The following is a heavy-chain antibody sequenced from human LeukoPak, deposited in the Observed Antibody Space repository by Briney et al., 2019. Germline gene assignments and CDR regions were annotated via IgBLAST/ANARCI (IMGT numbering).Heavy chain of an antibody. Sequence: SETLSLTCTVSGGSISSSSYYWGWIRQPPGKGLEWIGSNYYSGSTYYNPSLKSRVTISVDTSKNQFSLKLSSVTAADTAVYYCASDFWSGYYLDYWGQGTLVTVSS. V-gene: IGHV4-39*01. CDR2: NYYSGST. CDR1: GGSISSSSYY. D-gene: IGHD3-3*01. CDR3: ASDFWSGYYLDY. J-gene: IGHJ4*02.